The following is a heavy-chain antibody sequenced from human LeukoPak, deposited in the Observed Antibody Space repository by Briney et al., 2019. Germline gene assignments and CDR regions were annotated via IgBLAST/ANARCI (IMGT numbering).Heavy chain of an antibody. CDR2: ISMSSSNK. CDR1: GFTFSSYS. CDR3: ARGGVDYGGY. D-gene: IGHD4-17*01. J-gene: IGHJ4*02. Sequence: GGSLRLSCAASGFTFSSYSMNWVRQAPGKGLEWVSYISMSSSNKYYADSVKGRFTISRDNAKNSLYLQMNSLRAEDTAVYYCARGGVDYGGYWGQGTLVTVSS. V-gene: IGHV3-48*01.